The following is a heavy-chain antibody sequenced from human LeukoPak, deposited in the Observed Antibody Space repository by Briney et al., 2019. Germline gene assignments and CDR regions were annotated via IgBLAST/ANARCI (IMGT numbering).Heavy chain of an antibody. CDR1: GFTLSSYW. CDR2: IKEDGSQK. J-gene: IGHJ4*02. CDR3: SRRYCGSTNCGSFDY. D-gene: IGHD2-2*01. V-gene: IGHV3-7*01. Sequence: GGSLRLSCAASGFTLSSYWMNWVRQAPGKGLEWVANIKEDGSQKNYVDSVKGRFTISRDNAQNPLYLQMNSLRADDTAVYYCSRRYCGSTNCGSFDYWGQGTLVTVSS.